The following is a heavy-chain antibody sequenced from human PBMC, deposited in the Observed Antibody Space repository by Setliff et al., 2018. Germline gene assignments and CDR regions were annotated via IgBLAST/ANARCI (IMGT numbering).Heavy chain of an antibody. J-gene: IGHJ5*01. V-gene: IGHV4-39*01. CDR2: ISHSGTT. Sequence: SETLSLTCTVSGGSISDNNYYWGWIRQPPGKELEWIGGISHSGTTYYSPSLKSRVTISVDTSKNQFSLKLTSVTAADTAIYYCASRRTGPGGWFDYWGQGTLVTVSS. CDR1: GGSISDNNYY. D-gene: IGHD1-26*01. CDR3: ASRRTGPGGWFDY.